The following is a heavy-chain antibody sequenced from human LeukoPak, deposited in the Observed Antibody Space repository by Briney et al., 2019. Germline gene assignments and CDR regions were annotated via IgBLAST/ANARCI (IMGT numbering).Heavy chain of an antibody. CDR1: GYSFTSYW. D-gene: IGHD5-18*01. V-gene: IGHV5-10-1*01. CDR2: IDPIDSYT. Sequence: GESLRISCKGSGYSFTSYWISWVRQMPGKGLEWMERIDPIDSYTNYNPSFQGHVTISADKSINTAYLQWSSLKASDTATYYCARKGASTYGYDWFDPWGLGTQVTVSS. CDR3: ARKGASTYGYDWFDP. J-gene: IGHJ5*02.